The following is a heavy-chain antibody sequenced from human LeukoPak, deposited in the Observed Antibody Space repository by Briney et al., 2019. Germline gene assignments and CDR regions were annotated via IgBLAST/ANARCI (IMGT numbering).Heavy chain of an antibody. V-gene: IGHV3-33*01. CDR2: IWHDGNNK. D-gene: IGHD2-2*01. CDR1: AFTFSSYG. Sequence: GRSLRLSCAAYAFTFSSYGMHWVRKAPGKGLEWMAIIWHDGNNKYYADSVKGRFTISRDNSKNTLYLQMNSLRAEDTAVYYCARVKYCSSTSCYAGGFDYWGQGTLVTVSS. J-gene: IGHJ4*02. CDR3: ARVKYCSSTSCYAGGFDY.